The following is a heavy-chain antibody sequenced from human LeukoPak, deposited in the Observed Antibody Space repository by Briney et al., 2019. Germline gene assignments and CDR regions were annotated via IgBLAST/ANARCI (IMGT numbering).Heavy chain of an antibody. D-gene: IGHD3-3*01. V-gene: IGHV1-2*02. Sequence: ASVKVSCKASGYTFTGYYTHWVRQAPGQGLEWMGWINPNSGGTNYAQKFQGRVTMTRDTSISTAYMELSRLRSDDTAVYYCARGGGYDFWSGYYPPYYYYMDVWGKGTTVTVSS. CDR2: INPNSGGT. J-gene: IGHJ6*03. CDR3: ARGGGYDFWSGYYPPYYYYMDV. CDR1: GYTFTGYY.